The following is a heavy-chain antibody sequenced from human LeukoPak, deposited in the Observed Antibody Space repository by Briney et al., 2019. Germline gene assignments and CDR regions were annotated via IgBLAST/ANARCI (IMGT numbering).Heavy chain of an antibody. V-gene: IGHV3-30-3*01. J-gene: IGHJ4*02. CDR3: TTAGSYDFWNFNGGEDY. CDR1: GFTFSSYA. CDR2: ISYDGSNK. D-gene: IGHD3-3*01. Sequence: PGRSLRLSCAASGFTFSSYAMHWVRQAPGKGLEWVAVISYDGSNKYYADSVKGRFTISRDNSKNTLYLQMNSLKTEDTAVYYCTTAGSYDFWNFNGGEDYWGQGTLVTVSS.